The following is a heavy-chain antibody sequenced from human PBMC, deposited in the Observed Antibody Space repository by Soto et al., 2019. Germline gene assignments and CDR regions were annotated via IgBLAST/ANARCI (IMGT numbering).Heavy chain of an antibody. V-gene: IGHV4-39*01. CDR3: ARLNGYCISTNCHGYYGMDV. J-gene: IGHJ6*02. CDR2: IYSSENT. CDR1: GDSVSTNSYS. Sequence: QLQLQESGPGLVKPSETLSLTCTVSGDSVSTNSYSWGWIRQSPGKGLEWIGTIYSSENTYYNQSLRSRVTISVDTSKNEFSLRLSSVTAADTAVYYCARLNGYCISTNCHGYYGMDVWGQGTTVTVSS. D-gene: IGHD2-2*03.